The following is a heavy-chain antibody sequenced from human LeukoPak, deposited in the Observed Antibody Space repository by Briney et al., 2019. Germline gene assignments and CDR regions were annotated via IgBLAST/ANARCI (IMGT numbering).Heavy chain of an antibody. V-gene: IGHV4-34*01. D-gene: IGHD1-1*01. CDR2: INHSGST. CDR1: GGSFSGYY. CDR3: ARASNWAFDY. Sequence: SETLSLTCAVYGGSFSGYYWSWIRQPPGKGLEWIGEINHSGSTNYNPSLKSRVTISVDTSKNQFSLKLSSVTAAGTAVYYCARASNWAFDYWGQGTLVTVSS. J-gene: IGHJ4*02.